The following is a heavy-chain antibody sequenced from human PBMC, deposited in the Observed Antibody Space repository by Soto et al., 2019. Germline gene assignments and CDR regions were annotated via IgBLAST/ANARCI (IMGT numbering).Heavy chain of an antibody. CDR3: ARAHRSAFDI. Sequence: SGGSLRVSCAASGFIISYEHMSWVRQAPGKGLEWISTSYSGGTTYYADSVKGRFIISRDSSKNTLSLQLHSLRDDDTAVYYCARAHRSAFDIWGQGTMVTVSS. J-gene: IGHJ3*02. CDR2: SYSGGTT. CDR1: GFIISYEH. V-gene: IGHV3-66*01.